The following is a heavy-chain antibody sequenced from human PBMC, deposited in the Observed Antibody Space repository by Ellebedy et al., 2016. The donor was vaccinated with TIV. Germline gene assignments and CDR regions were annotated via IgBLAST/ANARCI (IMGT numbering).Heavy chain of an antibody. CDR2: VSGNGGVT. CDR1: GFIFRNYA. J-gene: IGHJ4*02. CDR3: ATRGDALVFFES. V-gene: IGHV3-23*01. Sequence: PGGSLRLSCATSGFIFRNYAITWVRQAPGKGLDWVSTVSGNGGVTYFSDSVHGRFTISKDFSMSTLYLQMSSLRAEDTAVYYCATRGDALVFFESWGQGILVTVSS. D-gene: IGHD2-8*01.